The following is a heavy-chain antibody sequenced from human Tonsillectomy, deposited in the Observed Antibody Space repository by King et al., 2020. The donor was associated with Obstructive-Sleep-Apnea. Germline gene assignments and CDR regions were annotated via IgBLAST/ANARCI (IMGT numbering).Heavy chain of an antibody. CDR2: IIGILGMA. CDR3: VRDRVLYCGSTSCYDEAALDY. D-gene: IGHD2-2*01. J-gene: IGHJ4*02. Sequence: VQLVESGAEVKKPGSSVKVSCKPSGGTFSSYAFSWVRQAPGQGLEWMGGIIGILGMANYAQKFQDRVTISADKSTTVYMELSSLRSEDTAVYYCVRDRVLYCGSTSCYDEAALDYWGQGTLVTVSS. CDR1: GGTFSSYA. V-gene: IGHV1-69*09.